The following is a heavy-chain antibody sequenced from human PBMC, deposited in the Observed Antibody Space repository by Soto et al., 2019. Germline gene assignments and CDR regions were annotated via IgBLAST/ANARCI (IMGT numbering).Heavy chain of an antibody. CDR2: INAGNGNT. D-gene: IGHD3-3*01. CDR1: GYTFTSYA. V-gene: IGHV1-3*01. CDR3: ARWGTYYDFWSGNFDY. J-gene: IGHJ4*02. Sequence: ASVKVSCKASGYTFTSYAMHWVRQAPGQRLEWMGWINAGNGNTKYSQKLQGRVTITRDTSASTAYMELSSLRSEDTAVYYCARWGTYYDFWSGNFDYWGQGTLVTVSS.